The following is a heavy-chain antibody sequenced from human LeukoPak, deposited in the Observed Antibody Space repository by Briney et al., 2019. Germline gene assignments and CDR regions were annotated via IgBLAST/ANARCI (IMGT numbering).Heavy chain of an antibody. V-gene: IGHV3-30-3*01. CDR1: GFTFSSYA. CDR3: ASEEGTGFDY. D-gene: IGHD1-1*01. CDR2: ISYDGSNK. J-gene: IGHJ4*02. Sequence: GGSLRLSCAASGFTFSSYAMHWVRQAPGKGLEWVAVISYDGSNKYYADSVKGRFTISRDNSKNTLYLQMNSLRAEDTAVYYCASEEGTGFDYWGQGTLVTVSS.